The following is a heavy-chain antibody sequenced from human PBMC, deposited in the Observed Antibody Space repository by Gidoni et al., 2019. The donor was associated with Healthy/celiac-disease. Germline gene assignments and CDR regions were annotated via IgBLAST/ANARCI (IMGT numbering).Heavy chain of an antibody. Sequence: QVQLVASGGGVVQPGRSLRLSCAASGFTFSSYGMHWVRQAPGKGLEWVAVISYDGSNKYYADSVKGRFTISRDNSKNTLYLQMNSLRAEDTAVYYCAKDGGAAAGTLDYWGQGTLVTVSS. D-gene: IGHD6-13*01. J-gene: IGHJ4*02. CDR3: AKDGGAAAGTLDY. CDR1: GFTFSSYG. CDR2: ISYDGSNK. V-gene: IGHV3-30*18.